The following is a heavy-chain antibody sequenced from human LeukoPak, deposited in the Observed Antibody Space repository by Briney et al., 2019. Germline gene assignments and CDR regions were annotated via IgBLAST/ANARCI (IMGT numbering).Heavy chain of an antibody. Sequence: GASVKVSCKASGYTFTSYDINWVRQATGQGLEWMGWMNPNSGNTGYAQKFQGRVTITRNTSISTAYMELSSLRSEDTAVYYCARGVLPSPVWCLTSDSDYYYYYMDVWGKGTTVTVSS. CDR2: MNPNSGNT. CDR1: GYTFTSYD. V-gene: IGHV1-8*03. CDR3: ARGVLPSPVWCLTSDSDYYYYYMDV. J-gene: IGHJ6*03. D-gene: IGHD2/OR15-2a*01.